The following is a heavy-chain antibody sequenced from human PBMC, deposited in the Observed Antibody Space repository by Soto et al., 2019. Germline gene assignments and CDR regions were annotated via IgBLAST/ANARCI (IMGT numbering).Heavy chain of an antibody. CDR3: ARVPSP. J-gene: IGHJ5*02. V-gene: IGHV4-34*01. CDR2: INHSGST. CDR1: GGSFSGYY. Sequence: SETLSLTCAVYGGSFSGYYWSWIRQPPGKGLEWIGEINHSGSTNYNPTHKSRVTISIDTSKNQFSLKLCFLTAADTAVYYCARVPSPWGQGTLVTVSS.